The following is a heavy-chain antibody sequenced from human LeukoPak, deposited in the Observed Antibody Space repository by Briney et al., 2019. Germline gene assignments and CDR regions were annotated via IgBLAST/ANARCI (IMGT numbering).Heavy chain of an antibody. CDR1: GFTFSDHY. CDR3: AREESWVVTAMVHSYYYYMDV. D-gene: IGHD2-21*02. Sequence: PGGSLRLSCAASGFTFSDHYMDWVRQAPGKGLEWVGRTRNKANSYTTEYAASVKGRFTISRDDSKNSLYLQMNSLKTEDTAVYYCAREESWVVTAMVHSYYYYMDVWGKGTTVTVSS. J-gene: IGHJ6*03. V-gene: IGHV3-72*01. CDR2: TRNKANSYTT.